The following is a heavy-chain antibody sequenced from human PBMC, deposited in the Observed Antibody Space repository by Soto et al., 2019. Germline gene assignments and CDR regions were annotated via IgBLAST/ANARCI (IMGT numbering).Heavy chain of an antibody. CDR1: GYTFTSYG. Sequence: ASVKVSCKASGYTFTSYGISWVRQAPGQGLEWMGWISAYNGNTNYAQKLQGRVTMTTDTSTSTAYMELRGLRSDDTAVYYCAKNSTLTRGCRYGGDHDDYWGQGTLVPVSS. CDR2: ISAYNGNT. J-gene: IGHJ4*02. CDR3: AKNSTLTRGCRYGGDHDDY. D-gene: IGHD5-18*01. V-gene: IGHV1-18*01.